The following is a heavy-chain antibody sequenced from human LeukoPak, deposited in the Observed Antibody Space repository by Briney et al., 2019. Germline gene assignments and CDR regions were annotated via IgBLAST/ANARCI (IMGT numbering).Heavy chain of an antibody. D-gene: IGHD3-22*01. CDR3: ARMYYDSSGYYSLVDY. J-gene: IGHJ4*02. Sequence: SETLSLTCTVSGGSISSYYWSWLRQPPGKGLEWIGYIYYSRSTNYNPSLKSRVTISVDTSKNQFSLKLSSVTAADTAVYYCARMYYDSSGYYSLVDYWGQGALVTVSS. CDR1: GGSISSYY. V-gene: IGHV4-59*01. CDR2: IYYSRST.